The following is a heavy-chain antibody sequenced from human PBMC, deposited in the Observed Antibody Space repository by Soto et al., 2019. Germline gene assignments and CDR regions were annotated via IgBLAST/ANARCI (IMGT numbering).Heavy chain of an antibody. CDR2: ISGYNGNT. CDR3: ARAVPRAYYYYGMDV. J-gene: IGHJ6*02. CDR1: GYTFSMSG. D-gene: IGHD3-10*01. Sequence: ASVKVSCKSSGYTFSMSGISWVRQAPGQGLEWMGWISGYNGNTNYEQKFQDRVTMTTDTTTNTAYMELRSLRSDDTAVYYCARAVPRAYYYYGMDVSCPGSTVTV. V-gene: IGHV1-18*01.